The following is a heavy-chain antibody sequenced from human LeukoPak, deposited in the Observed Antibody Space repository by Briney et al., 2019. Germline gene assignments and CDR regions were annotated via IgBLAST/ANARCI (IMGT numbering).Heavy chain of an antibody. CDR1: GGSISGSDLY. V-gene: IGHV4-39*01. CDR3: EKDSHLDV. J-gene: IGHJ6*02. CDR2: IHSSGNS. D-gene: IGHD2-15*01. Sequence: SETLSLTCTVSGGSISGSDLYWGWIRRLPGKGLEWIGNIHSSGNSFCNPSLKSRVTISVDTSKNQFSLKLSSVTAADTAVYYCEKDSHLDVWGQGTTVTVSS.